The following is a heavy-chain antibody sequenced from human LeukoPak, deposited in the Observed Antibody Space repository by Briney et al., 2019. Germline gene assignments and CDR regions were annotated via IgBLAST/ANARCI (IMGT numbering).Heavy chain of an antibody. CDR2: IKPDGSEK. CDR1: GFTFSTFW. V-gene: IGHV3-7*01. D-gene: IGHD6-13*01. CDR3: TRNTVAAAGDD. Sequence: GGSLRLSCAASGFTFSTFWMTWVRQAPGKGLGWVANIKPDGSEKSYVDSVKRRFTVSRDNAKNSLYLHMNSLRAEDTALYYCTRNTVAAAGDDWGQGTLVTVSS. J-gene: IGHJ4*02.